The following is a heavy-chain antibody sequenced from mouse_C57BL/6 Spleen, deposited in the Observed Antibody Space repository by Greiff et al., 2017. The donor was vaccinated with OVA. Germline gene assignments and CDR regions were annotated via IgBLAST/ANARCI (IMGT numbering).Heavy chain of an antibody. CDR2: INPNNGGT. Sequence: EVQLQQSGPELVKPGASVKISCKASGYTFTDYYMNWVKQSHGKSLEWIGDINPNNGGTSYNQKFKGKATLTVDKSSSTAYMELRSLTSEDSAVYYCAREGDYDAAWFAYWGQGTLVTVSA. D-gene: IGHD2-4*01. J-gene: IGHJ3*01. V-gene: IGHV1-26*01. CDR1: GYTFTDYY. CDR3: AREGDYDAAWFAY.